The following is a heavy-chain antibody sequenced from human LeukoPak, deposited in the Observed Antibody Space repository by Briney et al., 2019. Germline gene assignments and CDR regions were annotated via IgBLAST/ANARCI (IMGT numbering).Heavy chain of an antibody. D-gene: IGHD3-22*01. Sequence: GGSLRLSCAASGFTFSSYAMSWVRQAPGKGLEWVAVIWYDGSNKYYADSVKGRFTISRDNSKNTLYLQMNSLRAEDTAVYYCARSLYYYDSSGYFDYWGQGTLVTVSS. CDR2: IWYDGSNK. CDR3: ARSLYYYDSSGYFDY. CDR1: GFTFSSYA. J-gene: IGHJ4*02. V-gene: IGHV3-33*08.